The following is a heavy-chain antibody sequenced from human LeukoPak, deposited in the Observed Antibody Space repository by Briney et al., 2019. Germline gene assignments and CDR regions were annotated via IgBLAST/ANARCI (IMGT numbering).Heavy chain of an antibody. D-gene: IGHD3-16*02. J-gene: IGHJ6*03. CDR3: AREGGGSYPLYYYYYMDV. CDR1: GYTFTSYD. V-gene: IGHV1-8*01. CDR2: MNPNSGNT. Sequence: ASVKVSCKASGYTFTSYDINWVRQATGQGLEWMGWMNPNSGNTGYAQKFQGRVTMTRNTSISTAYMELSSLRSEDTAVYYCAREGGGSYPLYYYYYMDVWGKGTTVTVSS.